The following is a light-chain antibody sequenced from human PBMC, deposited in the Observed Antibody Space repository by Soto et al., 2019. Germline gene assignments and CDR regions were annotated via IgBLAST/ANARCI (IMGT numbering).Light chain of an antibody. J-gene: IGKJ3*01. V-gene: IGKV1-5*03. CDR2: KAS. CDR1: QTINDW. Sequence: DIQMTQSPSTLSASVGDRVTITCRASQTINDWLDWYQQKPGKAPRLLIYKASTLESGVPSRFSGSGFGTEFTLTISSLQPDDFATYYCQQYNTYSFTFGPGAKVDIK. CDR3: QQYNTYSFT.